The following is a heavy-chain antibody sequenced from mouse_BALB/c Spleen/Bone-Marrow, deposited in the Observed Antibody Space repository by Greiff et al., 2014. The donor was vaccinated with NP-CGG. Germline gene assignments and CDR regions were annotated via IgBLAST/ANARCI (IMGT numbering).Heavy chain of an antibody. CDR1: DYSFTDYT. CDR2: INPYNGGT. V-gene: IGHV1-19*01. CDR3: ARRDGNFYYAMDY. J-gene: IGHJ4*01. Sequence: EVQLQQSGPELVKPGASMKISCKASDYSFTDYTMNWVKQSHGKNLERIGLINPYNGGTSYNQKFKGKATLTVDKSSSTAYMELLSLTSEDSAVYYCARRDGNFYYAMDYWGQGTSVTVSS. D-gene: IGHD2-3*01.